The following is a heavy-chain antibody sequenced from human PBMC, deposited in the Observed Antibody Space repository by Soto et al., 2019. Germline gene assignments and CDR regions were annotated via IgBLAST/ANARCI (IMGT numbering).Heavy chain of an antibody. Sequence: QVQLQESGPGLVKPSQTLSLTCSVSGASISRGAYYWTWIHQHPGKGLEWIGNIYYSGSAYYNPSLKSRITISVDTSKNQFSLKLSFVTAADSAVYYCARGVLANWGPENWFDPWGQGTLVTVSS. J-gene: IGHJ5*02. D-gene: IGHD7-27*01. CDR1: GASISRGAYY. V-gene: IGHV4-31*03. CDR3: ARGVLANWGPENWFDP. CDR2: IYYSGSA.